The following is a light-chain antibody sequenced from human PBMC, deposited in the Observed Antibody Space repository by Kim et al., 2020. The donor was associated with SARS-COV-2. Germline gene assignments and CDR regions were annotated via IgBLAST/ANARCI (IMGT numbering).Light chain of an antibody. V-gene: IGLV3-9*01. Sequence: VGMGKRASSTGGGSSSRAKSVHWYQQKPGQAPVLDVYRDRTRPSGIRERFSGSNSGDTATLTSGRAQDGDEADYYCHVWDSNTAVFGGGTQLTVL. CDR3: HVWDSNTAV. J-gene: IGLJ3*02. CDR1: SSRAKS. CDR2: RDR.